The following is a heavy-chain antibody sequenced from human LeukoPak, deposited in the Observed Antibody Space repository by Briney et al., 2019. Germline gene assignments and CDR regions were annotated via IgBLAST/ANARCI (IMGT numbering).Heavy chain of an antibody. CDR1: GGSISSSSYY. CDR3: AGGGYCSSTSCSFDY. CDR2: IYYSGST. V-gene: IGHV4-61*05. J-gene: IGHJ4*02. D-gene: IGHD2-2*01. Sequence: SETLSLTCTVSGGSISSSSYYWGWIRQPPGKGLEWIGYIYYSGSTNYNPSLKSRVTISVDTSKNQFSLKLSSVTAADTAVYYCAGGGYCSSTSCSFDYWGQGTLVTVSS.